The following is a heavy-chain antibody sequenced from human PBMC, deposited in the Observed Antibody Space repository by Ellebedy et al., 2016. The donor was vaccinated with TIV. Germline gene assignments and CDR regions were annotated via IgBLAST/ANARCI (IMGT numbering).Heavy chain of an antibody. V-gene: IGHV3-23*01. D-gene: IGHD3-9*01. Sequence: GGSLRLXXAASGITFTYVMNWVRQAPGNGLEWVSSISGSGGTTYYADSVKGRFTISRDNANNTLHLQMNSLRAEDTAVYYCAKASEESFDWLSEMYFDAWGQGALVTVSS. CDR2: ISGSGGTT. CDR3: AKASEESFDWLSEMYFDA. J-gene: IGHJ4*02. CDR1: GITFTYV.